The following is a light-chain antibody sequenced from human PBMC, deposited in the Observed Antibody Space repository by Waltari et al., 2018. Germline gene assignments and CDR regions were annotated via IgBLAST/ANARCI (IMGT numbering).Light chain of an antibody. J-gene: IGKJ1*01. V-gene: IGKV3-20*01. Sequence: EIVLTQSPGTLSLSPGERATLSCRASQSVSSSYLAWYQQKPGHAPRLLIYGASSRATGIPDRFSGRGSGTDFTLTISRLEPEYFAEYYCQQYGSSPLWTFGQGTKVEIK. CDR1: QSVSSSY. CDR2: GAS. CDR3: QQYGSSPLWT.